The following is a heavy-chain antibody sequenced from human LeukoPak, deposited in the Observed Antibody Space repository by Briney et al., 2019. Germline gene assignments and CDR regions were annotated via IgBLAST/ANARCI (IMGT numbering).Heavy chain of an antibody. J-gene: IGHJ4*02. Sequence: ASVRVSCKASGYTFTTYAMHWVRQAPGQRLEWMGWINAGNGNTKYSQKFQARVTITRDTSASTAYMELSSLRSEDTAVYYCARDPIGSRWPYYFDYWGQGTLVTVSS. V-gene: IGHV1-3*01. CDR1: GYTFTTYA. D-gene: IGHD6-13*01. CDR3: ARDPIGSRWPYYFDY. CDR2: INAGNGNT.